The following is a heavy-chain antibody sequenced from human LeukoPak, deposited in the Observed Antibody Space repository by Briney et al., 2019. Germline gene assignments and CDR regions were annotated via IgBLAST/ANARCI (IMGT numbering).Heavy chain of an antibody. V-gene: IGHV1-46*01. J-gene: IGHJ4*02. D-gene: IGHD3-10*01. CDR2: INPSGGST. CDR3: ARSSLLWTFYYFDY. Sequence: GASVKVSCKASGYTFTSYYMHWVRQAPGQGLEWMGIINPSGGSTTYAQKFQGRDTMTRDMSTSTVYMELSSLRSEDTAVYYCARSSLLWTFYYFDYWGQGTLVTVSS. CDR1: GYTFTSYY.